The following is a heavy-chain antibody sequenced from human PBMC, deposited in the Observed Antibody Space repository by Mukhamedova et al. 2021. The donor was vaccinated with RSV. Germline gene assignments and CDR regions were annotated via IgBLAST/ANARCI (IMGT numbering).Heavy chain of an antibody. J-gene: IGHJ5*02. CDR3: APLGAGGYYSGEGVWFDP. CDR2: ISWNSGSI. V-gene: IGHV3-9*01. Sequence: VSGISWNSGSIGYADSVKGRFTISRDNAKNSLYLQMNSLRAEDTALYYCAPLGAGGYYSGEGVWFDPWGQGTLVTVSS. D-gene: IGHD3-22*01.